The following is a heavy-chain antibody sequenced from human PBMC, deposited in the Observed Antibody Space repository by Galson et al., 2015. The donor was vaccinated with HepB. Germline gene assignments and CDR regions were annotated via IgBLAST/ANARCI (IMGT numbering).Heavy chain of an antibody. CDR3: ARHGDRAIDY. J-gene: IGHJ4*02. CDR2: TYYRSKWYN. Sequence: CAISGDSVSSNSAAWNWIRQSPSRGLEWLGRTYYRSKWYNDYAVSVKSRIIINPDTSKNQFSLQVNSVTPEDTAVYYCARHGDRAIDYWGQGTLVTVSS. CDR1: GDSVSSNSAA. V-gene: IGHV6-1*01. D-gene: IGHD4-17*01.